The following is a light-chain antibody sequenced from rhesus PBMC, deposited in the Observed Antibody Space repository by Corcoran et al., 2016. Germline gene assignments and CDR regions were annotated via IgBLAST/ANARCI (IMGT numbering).Light chain of an antibody. CDR1: QSLLDSEDGNTY. J-gene: IGKJ1*01. Sequence: DIVMTQTPLSLPVTPGEPASISCRSSQSLLDSEDGNTYLDWYLQKPGHSLQLLIYEVSNRASGVPDRFSGSGSDTDFTLKISRVEAEDVGVYYCMQGIEFPPTFGQGTKVEIK. CDR3: MQGIEFPPT. CDR2: EVS. V-gene: IGKV2-104*02.